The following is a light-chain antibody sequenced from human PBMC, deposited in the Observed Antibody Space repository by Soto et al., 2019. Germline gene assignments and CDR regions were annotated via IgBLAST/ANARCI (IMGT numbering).Light chain of an antibody. Sequence: DIQMTQSPSTLSASVGDRFTITCLSSQSISDWLAWYQQKPGKAPKVLIYKASTLESGVPSRFSGSGSGTEFTLTISSLQPDDFATYYCQQYNTYSPRTFGQGTKVDIK. CDR1: QSISDW. CDR3: QQYNTYSPRT. CDR2: KAS. V-gene: IGKV1-5*03. J-gene: IGKJ1*01.